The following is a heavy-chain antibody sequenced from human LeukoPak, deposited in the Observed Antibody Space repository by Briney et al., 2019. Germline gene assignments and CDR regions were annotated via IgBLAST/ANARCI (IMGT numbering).Heavy chain of an antibody. V-gene: IGHV1-46*01. D-gene: IGHD2-15*01. Sequence: ASVKVSCKASGYTFTSYYIHWVRQAPGQGLEWMGIIYPSGGTTTKYAQKFQGRVTMTRDTSTSTVYMELTSLRSDDTAVFYCGRDLGTCNGGSCYSAPDYWGQGTLVTVSS. CDR3: GRDLGTCNGGSCYSAPDY. J-gene: IGHJ4*02. CDR1: GYTFTSYY. CDR2: IYPSGGTTT.